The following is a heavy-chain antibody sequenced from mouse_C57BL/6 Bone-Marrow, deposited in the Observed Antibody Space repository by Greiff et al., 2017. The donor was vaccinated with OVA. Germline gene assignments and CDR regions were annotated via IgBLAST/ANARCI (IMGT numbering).Heavy chain of an antibody. CDR3: ARHNYGSYYAMDY. V-gene: IGHV5-15*01. D-gene: IGHD1-1*01. Sequence: EVKLQESGGGLVQPGGSLKLSCAASGFTFSDYGMAWVRQAPRKGPEWVAFISNLAYSIYYADTVTGRFTIARENAKNTLYLEMSSLRSEDTAMYYCARHNYGSYYAMDYWGQGTSVTVSS. J-gene: IGHJ4*01. CDR1: GFTFSDYG. CDR2: ISNLAYSI.